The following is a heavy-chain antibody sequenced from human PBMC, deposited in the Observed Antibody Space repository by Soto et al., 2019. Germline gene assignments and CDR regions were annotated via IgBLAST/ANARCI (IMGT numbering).Heavy chain of an antibody. CDR1: GFTFSSYG. CDR2: ISYDGSNK. J-gene: IGHJ4*02. V-gene: IGHV3-30*18. CDR3: AKAYYYGSGSYYNCRFDY. D-gene: IGHD3-10*01. Sequence: GGSLRLSCAASGFTFSSYGMHWVRQAPGKGLEWVAVISYDGSNKYYADSVKGRFTISRDNSKNTLYLQMNSLRAEDTAVYYCAKAYYYGSGSYYNCRFDYWGQGTLVTVSS.